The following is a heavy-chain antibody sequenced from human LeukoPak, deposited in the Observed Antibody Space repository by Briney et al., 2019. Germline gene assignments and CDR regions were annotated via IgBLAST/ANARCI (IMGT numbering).Heavy chain of an antibody. D-gene: IGHD5-18*01. CDR3: AKGRRYSYGYAYYFDY. Sequence: GGSLRLSCAASGFTFSSYAMSWVRQAPGKGPEWVSAISGSGSTYYADSVKGRFTISRDNSKNTLYLQMNSLRAEDTAVYYCAKGRRYSYGYAYYFDYWGQGTLVTVSS. J-gene: IGHJ4*02. CDR1: GFTFSSYA. CDR2: ISGSGST. V-gene: IGHV3-23*01.